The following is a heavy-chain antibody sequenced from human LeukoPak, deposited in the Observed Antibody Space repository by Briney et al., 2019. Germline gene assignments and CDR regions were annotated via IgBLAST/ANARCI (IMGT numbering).Heavy chain of an antibody. J-gene: IGHJ6*03. V-gene: IGHV4-59*08. Sequence: PSETLSLTCSVSGGSLNNYYWSWIRQPPGKGLEWIGYIYYSGSTNYNPSLKSRVTISVDTSKNQFSLKLSSVTAADTAVYYCATSTIFGVVIDYYYYMDVWGKGTTVTVSS. CDR2: IYYSGST. CDR3: ATSTIFGVVIDYYYYMDV. CDR1: GGSLNNYY. D-gene: IGHD3-3*01.